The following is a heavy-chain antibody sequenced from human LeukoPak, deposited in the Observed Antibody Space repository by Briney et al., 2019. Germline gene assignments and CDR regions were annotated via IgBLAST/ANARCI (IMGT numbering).Heavy chain of an antibody. CDR2: ISGSGGST. J-gene: IGHJ6*02. CDR3: AKAPRAAAGTYNGMDV. CDR1: GFTFSSYA. D-gene: IGHD6-13*01. Sequence: PGGSLRLSCAASGFTFSSYAMSWVRQAPGKGLEWVSAISGSGGSTYYADSVKGRFTISRDNSQDTLYLQMNDLRAEDTAVYYCAKAPRAAAGTYNGMDVWGQGTTVTVSS. V-gene: IGHV3-23*01.